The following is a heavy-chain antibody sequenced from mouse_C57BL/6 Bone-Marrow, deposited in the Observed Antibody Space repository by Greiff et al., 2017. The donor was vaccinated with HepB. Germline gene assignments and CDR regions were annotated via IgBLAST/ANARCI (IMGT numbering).Heavy chain of an antibody. D-gene: IGHD1-1*01. CDR1: GYTFTGYW. CDR2: ILPGSGST. CDR3: ASRGITTVVEGYFDV. Sequence: QVQLQQSGAELMKPGASVKLSCKATGYTFTGYWIEWVKQRPGHGLEWIGEILPGSGSTNYNEKFKGKATFTADTSSNTAYMQLSSLTTEDSAVYYCASRGITTVVEGYFDVWGTGTTVTVSS. V-gene: IGHV1-9*01. J-gene: IGHJ1*03.